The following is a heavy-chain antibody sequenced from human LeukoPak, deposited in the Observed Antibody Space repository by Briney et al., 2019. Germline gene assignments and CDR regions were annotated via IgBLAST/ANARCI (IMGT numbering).Heavy chain of an antibody. CDR2: SSAYNGNT. CDR1: GYTFTSYG. CDR3: ARAGPFYGSGRYYMPTPYGMDV. D-gene: IGHD3-10*01. V-gene: IGHV1-18*01. Sequence: GASVTVSCKASGYTFTSYGISWVRQAPGPGLEWMGWSSAYNGNTNYAQKLQGSVTMTTDTSTSTAYMELRSLRSDDTAVYYCARAGPFYGSGRYYMPTPYGMDVWGQGTTVTVSS. J-gene: IGHJ6*02.